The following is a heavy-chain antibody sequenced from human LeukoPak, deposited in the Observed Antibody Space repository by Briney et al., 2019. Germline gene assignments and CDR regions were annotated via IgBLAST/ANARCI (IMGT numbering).Heavy chain of an antibody. CDR1: GFTFSTYW. Sequence: GGSLRLSCAASGFTFSTYWMSWVRQAQGKGLEWVANINKDGSEKYYVDSVKGRFTISRDNADNSLYLQMNSLRAEDTAVYYCARKTTVPHFDYWGQGTLVTVSS. J-gene: IGHJ4*02. CDR2: INKDGSEK. D-gene: IGHD1-1*01. CDR3: ARKTTVPHFDY. V-gene: IGHV3-7*04.